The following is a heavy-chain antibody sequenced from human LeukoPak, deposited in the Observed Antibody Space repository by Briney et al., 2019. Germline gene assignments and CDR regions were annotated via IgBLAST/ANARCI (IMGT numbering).Heavy chain of an antibody. CDR2: IYTSGST. J-gene: IGHJ3*02. D-gene: IGHD1-26*01. CDR1: GGSISSGSYY. V-gene: IGHV4-61*02. CDR3: ALEGGATYDAFDI. Sequence: SETLSLTCTVSGGSISSGSYYWSWIRQPAGKGLEWIGRIYTSGSTNYSPSLKGRVTISVDTSKNQFSLKLSSVTAADTAVYYCALEGGATYDAFDIWGQGTMVTVSS.